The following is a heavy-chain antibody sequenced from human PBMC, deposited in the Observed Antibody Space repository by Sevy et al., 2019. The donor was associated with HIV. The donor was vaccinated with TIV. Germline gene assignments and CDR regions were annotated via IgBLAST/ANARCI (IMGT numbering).Heavy chain of an antibody. CDR1: GGTFSSYA. J-gene: IGHJ6*02. CDR3: ARDPRRITIFGVVTTDYYYYYGMDV. Sequence: ASVKVSCKASGGTFSSYAISWVRQAPGQGLEWMGRIIPILGIANYAQKFQGRVTITADKSTSTAYMELSSLRSEDTAVYYCARDPRRITIFGVVTTDYYYYYGMDVWGQRTTVTVSS. V-gene: IGHV1-69*04. D-gene: IGHD3-3*01. CDR2: IIPILGIA.